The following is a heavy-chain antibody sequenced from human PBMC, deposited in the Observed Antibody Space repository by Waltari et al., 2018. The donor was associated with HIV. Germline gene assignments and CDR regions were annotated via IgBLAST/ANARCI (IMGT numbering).Heavy chain of an antibody. CDR1: GFSVSSNY. V-gene: IGHV3-53*01. D-gene: IGHD2-21*02. CDR2: IYSGGST. J-gene: IGHJ4*02. CDR3: ARGFGCGGDCYYFDY. Sequence: EVQLVESGGGLIQPGGSLRLSCGASGFSVSSNYMSWVRQAPGKGLELVSVIYSGGSTYYADSVKGRFTISRDNSKNTLYLQMNSLRAEDTAVYYCARGFGCGGDCYYFDYWGQGTLVTVSS.